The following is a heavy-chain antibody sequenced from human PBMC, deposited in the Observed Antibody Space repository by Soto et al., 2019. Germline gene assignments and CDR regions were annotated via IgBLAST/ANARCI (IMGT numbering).Heavy chain of an antibody. D-gene: IGHD2-15*01. CDR2: AAYSGGT. CDR1: GGSIANNNYF. V-gene: IGHV4-39*01. Sequence: QLQLQESGPGLVRPSETLSLTCTVSGGSIANNNYFWGWVRQPPGKGLEWIGSAAYSGGTYKNPSLKSRVTVSVDTSKNQFSLKLTSVIAADTAVFYCAIVVVGATSHSDFDSWGQGTLVTVSS. CDR3: AIVVVGATSHSDFDS. J-gene: IGHJ4*02.